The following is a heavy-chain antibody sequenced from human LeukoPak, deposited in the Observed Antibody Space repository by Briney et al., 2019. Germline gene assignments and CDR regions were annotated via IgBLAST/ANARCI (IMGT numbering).Heavy chain of an antibody. CDR2: ISWNSGSI. CDR1: GFTFDDYA. D-gene: IGHD2-2*01. V-gene: IGHV3-9*03. Sequence: GRSLRLSCAASGFTFDDYAMHWVRQAPGEGLEWVSGISWNSGSIGYADSVKGRFTISRDNAKNSLYLQMDSLRAEDMALYYCAKGGKSYCSSTSCYQNAFDIWGQGTMVTVSS. CDR3: AKGGKSYCSSTSCYQNAFDI. J-gene: IGHJ3*02.